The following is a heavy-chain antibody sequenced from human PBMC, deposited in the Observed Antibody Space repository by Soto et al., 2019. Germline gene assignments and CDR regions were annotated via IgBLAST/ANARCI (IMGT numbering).Heavy chain of an antibody. J-gene: IGHJ5*02. CDR2: INHSGST. D-gene: IGHD5-12*01. Sequence: PSETLSLTCAVYGGSFSGYYWSWIRQPPGKGLEWIGEINHSGSTNYNPSLKSRVTISVDTSKNQFSLKLSSVTAADTAVYYCARDRGYRGYESNWFDPWGQGALVTVSS. CDR1: GGSFSGYY. CDR3: ARDRGYRGYESNWFDP. V-gene: IGHV4-34*01.